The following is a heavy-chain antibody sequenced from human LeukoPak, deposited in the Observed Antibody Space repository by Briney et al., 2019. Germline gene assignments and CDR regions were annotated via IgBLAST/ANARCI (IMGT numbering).Heavy chain of an antibody. Sequence: SETLSLTCTVSGGSISSSSYYWGWIRQPPGKGLEWIGSIYYSRSTYYNPSLKSRVTISVDTSKNQFSLKLSSVTAADTAVYYCARISTRAFDIWGQGTMVTVSS. V-gene: IGHV4-39*07. CDR3: ARISTRAFDI. CDR1: GGSISSSSYY. D-gene: IGHD2/OR15-2a*01. J-gene: IGHJ3*02. CDR2: IYYSRST.